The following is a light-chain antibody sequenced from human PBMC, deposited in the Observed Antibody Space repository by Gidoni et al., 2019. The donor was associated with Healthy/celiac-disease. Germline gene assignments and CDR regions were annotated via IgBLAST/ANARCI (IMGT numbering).Light chain of an antibody. CDR2: EGS. V-gene: IGLV2-23*01. CDR1: SSDVGRYNL. Sequence: PGQSITISCTGTSSDVGRYNLVSWYQQHPGKAPKLMIYEGSKRPSGVSNRFSGSKSGNTASLTISGLQAEDEADYYCCSYAGSSTWVFGGGTKLTVL. CDR3: CSYAGSSTWV. J-gene: IGLJ3*02.